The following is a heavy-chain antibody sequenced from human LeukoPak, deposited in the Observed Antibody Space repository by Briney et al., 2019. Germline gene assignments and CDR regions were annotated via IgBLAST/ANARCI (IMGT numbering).Heavy chain of an antibody. Sequence: GGSLRLSCAASGFTFSSYEMNWVRQAPGKGLEWVSYISSSGSTIYYADSVKGRFTISRDNAKNSLYLQMNSLRAEDTAVYYCARSTRSENFDWLLWGGAFDIWGQGTMVTVS. V-gene: IGHV3-48*03. CDR2: ISSSGSTI. J-gene: IGHJ3*02. CDR1: GFTFSSYE. CDR3: ARSTRSENFDWLLWGGAFDI. D-gene: IGHD3-9*01.